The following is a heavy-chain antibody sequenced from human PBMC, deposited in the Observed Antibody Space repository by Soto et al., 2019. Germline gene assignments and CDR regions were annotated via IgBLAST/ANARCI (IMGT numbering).Heavy chain of an antibody. CDR3: ATECFGVVTSVTSDNH. Sequence: VQLVESGGGLVKPGSSLRLSCAASGFTFTNAWMNWVRQSPGKGLEWVCRIKKIIEGGTTNYTASVKGRFTISRDDSRSAVYLQMNSLKIEDTAVYYCATECFGVVTSVTSDNHWGQGTLVTVSS. D-gene: IGHD2-21*02. J-gene: IGHJ4*02. V-gene: IGHV3-15*01. CDR1: GFTFTNAW. CDR2: IKKIIEGGTT.